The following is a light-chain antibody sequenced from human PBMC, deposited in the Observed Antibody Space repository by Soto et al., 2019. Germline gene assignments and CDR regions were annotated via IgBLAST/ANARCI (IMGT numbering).Light chain of an antibody. CDR2: AAS. CDR1: HDIRDF. CDR3: QKYYSAPLT. V-gene: IGKV1-27*01. Sequence: DIQVTQSPSSLSASLGDRVSITCRASHDIRDFLAWYQQRPGQVPKLLIYAASTLQSGVPSRFRGSGFGTEFTLTISGLQPEDVATYYCQKYYSAPLTFGGGTKVDIK. J-gene: IGKJ4*01.